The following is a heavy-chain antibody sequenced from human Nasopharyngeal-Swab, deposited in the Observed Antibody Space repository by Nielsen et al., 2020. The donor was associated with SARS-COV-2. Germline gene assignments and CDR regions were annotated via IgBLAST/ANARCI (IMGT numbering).Heavy chain of an antibody. D-gene: IGHD3-3*01. CDR2: ISSSSSYI. Sequence: LSLTCAASGFTFSSYSMNWVRQAPGKGLEWVSSISSSSSYIYYADSVKGRSTISRDNAKNSLYLQMNSLRAEDTAVYYCASAYYDFWSGDEYYFDYWGQGTLVTVSS. J-gene: IGHJ4*02. CDR3: ASAYYDFWSGDEYYFDY. V-gene: IGHV3-21*01. CDR1: GFTFSSYS.